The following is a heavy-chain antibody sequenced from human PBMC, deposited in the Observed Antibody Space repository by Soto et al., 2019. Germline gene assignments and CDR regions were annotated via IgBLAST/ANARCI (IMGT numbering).Heavy chain of an antibody. CDR2: ISFDGSNQ. CDR3: VKAGTMAGTGTTPRSFDI. CDR1: GFQFNAYG. D-gene: IGHD1-1*01. V-gene: IGHV3-30*18. Sequence: LRLSCEASGFQFNAYGMHWVRQAPGNGLEWVAVISFDGSNQYYEESVKGRFTISRDNSKNTLYLQMDSLRAEDTAVYFCVKAGTMAGTGTTPRSFDIWGRGTMVTVSS. J-gene: IGHJ3*02.